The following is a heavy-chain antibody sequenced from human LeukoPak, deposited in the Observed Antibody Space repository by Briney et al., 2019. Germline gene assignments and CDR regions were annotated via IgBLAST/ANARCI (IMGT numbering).Heavy chain of an antibody. Sequence: SETLFLTCTVSGGSISSYYWSWIRQPPGKGLEWIGYIYYNGSTNYNPSLKSRVTISVDTSKNQFSLKLSSVTAADTAVYYCARDDGDYGDYFSSWGQGTLVTVSS. D-gene: IGHD4-17*01. CDR1: GGSISSYY. CDR2: IYYNGST. CDR3: ARDDGDYGDYFSS. V-gene: IGHV4-59*01. J-gene: IGHJ4*02.